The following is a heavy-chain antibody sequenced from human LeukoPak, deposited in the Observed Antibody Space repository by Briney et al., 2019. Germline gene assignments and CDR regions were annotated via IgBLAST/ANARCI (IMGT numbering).Heavy chain of an antibody. CDR1: GFTFSSYW. CDR3: ARGRPHGNDY. D-gene: IGHD4-23*01. Sequence: GGSLRLSCAASGFTFSSYWMNWVRQAPGKGLVWVSRIASDGSSTTYADSVKGRFSISRDNAKNTLYLQMNSLRVEDRAVYYCARGRPHGNDYWGQGTLVTVSS. J-gene: IGHJ4*02. V-gene: IGHV3-74*01. CDR2: IASDGSST.